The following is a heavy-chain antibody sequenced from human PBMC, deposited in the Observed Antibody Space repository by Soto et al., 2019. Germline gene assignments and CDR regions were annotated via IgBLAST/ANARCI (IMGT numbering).Heavy chain of an antibody. J-gene: IGHJ4*01. V-gene: IGHV3-23*01. CDR2: IATTGETT. Sequence: EVQLLESGGGLVQPGGSLRLSCAASGFTFNTYDMSWVRQAPGTGLEWVSSIATTGETTFYADSVRGRFTISRDNSKNILFLQINTLRADDWAIYCSGRHWGGWGRGTLVTVSS. D-gene: IGHD2-21*01. CDR3: GRHWGG. CDR1: GFTFNTYD.